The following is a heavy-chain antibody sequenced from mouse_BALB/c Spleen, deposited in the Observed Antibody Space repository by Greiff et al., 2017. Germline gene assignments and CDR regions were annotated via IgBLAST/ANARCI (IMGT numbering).Heavy chain of an antibody. CDR3: ARSSGSLMDY. Sequence: EVKLQESGAELVKPGASVKLSCTASGFNIKDTYMHWVKQRPEQGLEWIGRIDPANGNTKYDPKFQGKATITADTSSNTAYLQLSSLTSEDTAVYYCARSSGSLMDYWGQGTSVTVSS. CDR2: IDPANGNT. J-gene: IGHJ4*01. CDR1: GFNIKDTY. V-gene: IGHV14-3*02. D-gene: IGHD3-1*01.